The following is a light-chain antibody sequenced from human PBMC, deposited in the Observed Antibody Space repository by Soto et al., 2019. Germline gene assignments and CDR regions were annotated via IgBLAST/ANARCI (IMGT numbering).Light chain of an antibody. CDR2: DVT. V-gene: IGLV2-11*01. CDR1: SSDVGGSNY. CDR3: CSYAGSYTLI. J-gene: IGLJ2*01. Sequence: QSALTQPRSVSGSPGQSVTISCTGTSSDVGGSNYVSWHQHHPGKAPKLMIYDVTKRPSGVPGRFSGSKSGNAASLTISGLQAEDEADYYCCSYAGSYTLIFGGGTKVTVL.